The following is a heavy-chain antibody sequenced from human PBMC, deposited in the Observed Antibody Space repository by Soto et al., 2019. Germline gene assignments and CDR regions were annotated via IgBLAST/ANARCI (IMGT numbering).Heavy chain of an antibody. D-gene: IGHD1-7*01. J-gene: IGHJ5*02. CDR1: GFAFGSYA. CDR2: ITGSGRAT. Sequence: EVQLLESGGGLVQPGGSLRLSCAASGFAFGSYAMSWVRQAPGGELEWVSAITGSGRATYYTDSVEGRFAISRDNSKSTLYLHMNGLRAEDTAVYYCAKTIGHEHLTGTTRVNRFDPWGQGTLVTVSS. V-gene: IGHV3-23*01. CDR3: AKTIGHEHLTGTTRVNRFDP.